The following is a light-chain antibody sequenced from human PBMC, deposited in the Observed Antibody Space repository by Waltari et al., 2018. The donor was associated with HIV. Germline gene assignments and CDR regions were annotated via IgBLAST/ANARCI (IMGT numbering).Light chain of an antibody. CDR1: ALPRQY. J-gene: IGLJ3*02. Sequence: SYELTQPPSVSVSPGQTARSTCSGDALPRQYAYWYQQKPGQAPLLLIYKDTERPSRIPERFSGSSSGTIVTLTISGVQAEDEADYYCQSPDNTTSYWVFGGGTKLTV. CDR2: KDT. CDR3: QSPDNTTSYWV. V-gene: IGLV3-25*03.